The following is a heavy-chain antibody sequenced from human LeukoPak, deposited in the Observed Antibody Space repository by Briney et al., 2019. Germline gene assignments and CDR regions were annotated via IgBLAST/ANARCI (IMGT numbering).Heavy chain of an antibody. CDR2: INHSGST. CDR1: GGSFSGYY. CDR3: ARPPRHTASGSDYHYYMDV. V-gene: IGHV4-34*01. Sequence: PSETLSLTCAVYGGSFSGYYWSWIRQPPGKGLEWIGEINHSGSTNYNPSLKSRVTISVDTSKNQSSLKLSSVTAADTAVYYCARPPRHTASGSDYHYYMDVWGKGTTVTVSS. D-gene: IGHD5-18*01. J-gene: IGHJ6*03.